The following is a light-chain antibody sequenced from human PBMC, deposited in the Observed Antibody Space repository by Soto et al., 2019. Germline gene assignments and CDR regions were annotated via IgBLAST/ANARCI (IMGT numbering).Light chain of an antibody. CDR2: LGS. CDR3: VQALQTPLT. V-gene: IGKV2-28*01. J-gene: IGKJ4*01. Sequence: DIVMTQSPLSLPVTPGEPASISCRSSQSLLHSNGYTYLDWYLQKPGQSPQLLIYLGSNRASGVSDRFSGSGSGTDFTLKISRVESEDVGVYYCVQALQTPLTFGGGTRVEIK. CDR1: QSLLHSNGYTY.